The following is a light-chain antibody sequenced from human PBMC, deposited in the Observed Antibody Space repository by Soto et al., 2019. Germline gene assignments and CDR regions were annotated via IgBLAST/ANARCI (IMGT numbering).Light chain of an antibody. CDR1: QGIRND. CDR2: AVS. Sequence: AIQMTQSPSSLPASVGDRVTITCRASQGIRNDLGWYQQKPGKAPKLLIYAVSNLQDGVPSRFSGSGSDTDFTLTFSNLQPEDFATYYCLQDYNYPLTFGGGTKVEF. V-gene: IGKV1-6*01. CDR3: LQDYNYPLT. J-gene: IGKJ4*01.